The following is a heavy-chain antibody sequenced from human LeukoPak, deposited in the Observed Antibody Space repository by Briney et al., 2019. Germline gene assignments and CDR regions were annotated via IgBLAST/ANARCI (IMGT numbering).Heavy chain of an antibody. Sequence: GRSLRLSCEASGFTFIGYGMHWVRQAPGKGLEWVAGISYDGSNQYYTDSVKGRFTISRDNSKNTLYLQMNSLRPEDTAVYYCTKPRGGDSWAFDFWGQGTMVTVSS. CDR1: GFTFIGYG. V-gene: IGHV3-30*18. J-gene: IGHJ3*01. CDR3: TKPRGGDSWAFDF. D-gene: IGHD2-21*02. CDR2: ISYDGSNQ.